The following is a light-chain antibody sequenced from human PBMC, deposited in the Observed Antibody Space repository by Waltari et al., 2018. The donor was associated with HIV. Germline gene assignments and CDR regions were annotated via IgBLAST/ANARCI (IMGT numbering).Light chain of an antibody. Sequence: QSALTQPPSVSAAPRQRVTISCSGTRSNIGKNAVNWYRQFPGTTPTLLIYFDDLLSSGVSERFSASKSDTSASLAISGLQSEDEADYYCAAWDDNLNAMLFGGGTRLTVL. CDR1: RSNIGKNA. J-gene: IGLJ3*02. V-gene: IGLV1-36*01. CDR2: FDD. CDR3: AAWDDNLNAML.